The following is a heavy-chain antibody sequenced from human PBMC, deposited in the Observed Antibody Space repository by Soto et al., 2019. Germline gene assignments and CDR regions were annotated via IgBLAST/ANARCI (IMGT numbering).Heavy chain of an antibody. V-gene: IGHV1-69*02. CDR1: GGTFSSYT. CDR2: IIPILGIA. Sequence: ASVKVSCKASGGTFSSYTISWVRQAPGQGLEWMGRIIPILGIANYAQKFQGRVTITADKSTSTAYMELSSLRSEDTAVYYCGRADPGSGSYYVGGDYWGQGTLVTVSS. J-gene: IGHJ4*02. D-gene: IGHD1-26*01. CDR3: GRADPGSGSYYVGGDY.